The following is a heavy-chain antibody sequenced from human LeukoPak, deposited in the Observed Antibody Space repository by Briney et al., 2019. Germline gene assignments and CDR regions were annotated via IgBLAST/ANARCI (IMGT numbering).Heavy chain of an antibody. CDR2: IYNSGIA. J-gene: IGHJ4*02. Sequence: TSETDSLTCTVSGDSFSSYYWNWIRQPAGKGLEWIGRIYNSGIANYNPSLKRRVTMSVDTSKKQFSLRLTSVTAADSAVYYCARARQGYSGSDFDYWGQGTLVT. CDR3: ARARQGYSGSDFDY. CDR1: GDSFSSYY. V-gene: IGHV4-4*07. D-gene: IGHD1-26*01.